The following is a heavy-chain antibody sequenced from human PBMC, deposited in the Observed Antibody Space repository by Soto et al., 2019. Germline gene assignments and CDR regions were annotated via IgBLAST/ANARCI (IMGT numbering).Heavy chain of an antibody. CDR2: INHSGST. D-gene: IGHD2-8*02. J-gene: IGHJ4*02. V-gene: IGHV4-34*01. CDR1: GGSFSAYY. Sequence: PSETLSLTCAVYGGSFSAYYWSWIRQPPGKGLEWIGEINHSGSTNYNPSHKSRVTISVDTSKNQFSLKLSSVTAADTAVYYCARGQSSLLLDCWGQGILVTVSS. CDR3: ARGQSSLLLDC.